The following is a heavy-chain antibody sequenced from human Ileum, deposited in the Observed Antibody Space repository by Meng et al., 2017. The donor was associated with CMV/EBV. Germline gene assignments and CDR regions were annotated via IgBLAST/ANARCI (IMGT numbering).Heavy chain of an antibody. D-gene: IGHD2-2*01. CDR3: AREVPRDCSSTSCSRWVCGMDV. J-gene: IGHJ6*02. V-gene: IGHV4-39*07. CDR1: GGSISSSSCY. CDR2: IYYSGST. Sequence: GSLRLSCTVSGGSISSSSCYWGWIRQPPGKGLEWIGSIYYSGSTYYNPSLKSRVTISVDTSKNQFSLKLSSVTAADTAVYYCAREVPRDCSSTSCSRWVCGMDVWGQGTTVTVSS.